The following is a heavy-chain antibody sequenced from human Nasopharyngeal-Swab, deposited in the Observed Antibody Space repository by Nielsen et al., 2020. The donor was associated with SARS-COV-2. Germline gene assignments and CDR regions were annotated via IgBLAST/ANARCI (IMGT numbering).Heavy chain of an antibody. CDR3: ARDRNVLRYFDWLGWFDP. Sequence: ASVNVSYKACGYSFISYAMHWVRQAPGQRREWMGWINAGDGNTKYSQKFQGRVTITRDTSASTAYMELSSLRSEDTAVYYCARDRNVLRYFDWLGWFDPWGQGTLVTVSS. J-gene: IGHJ5*02. CDR1: GYSFISYA. CDR2: INAGDGNT. V-gene: IGHV1-3*01. D-gene: IGHD3-9*01.